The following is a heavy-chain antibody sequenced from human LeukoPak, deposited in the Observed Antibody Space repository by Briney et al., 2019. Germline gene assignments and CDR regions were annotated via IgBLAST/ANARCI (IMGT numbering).Heavy chain of an antibody. V-gene: IGHV1-18*01. CDR2: ISAYNDNT. CDR3: ARDIRCSSTSCYVGYYAMDV. Sequence: ASVKVSCKASGYTFTSYGISWVRQAPGQGLEWMGWISAYNDNTNCAQKLQGRVTMTTDTSTSTAYMEMRSLRSDDTAVYYCARDIRCSSTSCYVGYYAMDVWGQGTTVTVSS. CDR1: GYTFTSYG. J-gene: IGHJ6*02. D-gene: IGHD2-2*01.